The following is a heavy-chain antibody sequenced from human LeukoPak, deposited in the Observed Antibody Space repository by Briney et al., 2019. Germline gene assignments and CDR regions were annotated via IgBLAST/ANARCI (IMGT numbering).Heavy chain of an antibody. D-gene: IGHD5-18*01. Sequence: PGRSLRLSCAASGFTFSSYAMHWVRQAPGKGLDWVAVVSYNGRNKYHADPVKGRFTISRGNSKNTLYLQMNSLRAEDTAVYYCAKDRGRSIAMVTSYYYYGMDDWGQGTTVTVSS. CDR3: AKDRGRSIAMVTSYYYYGMDD. CDR2: VSYNGRNK. J-gene: IGHJ6*02. CDR1: GFTFSSYA. V-gene: IGHV3-30*18.